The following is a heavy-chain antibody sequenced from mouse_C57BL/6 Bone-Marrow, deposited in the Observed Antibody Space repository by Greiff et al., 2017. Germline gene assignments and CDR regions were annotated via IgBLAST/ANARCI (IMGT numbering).Heavy chain of an antibody. Sequence: VQLKESEGGLVQPGSSMKLSCTASGFTFSDYYMAWVRQVPEKGLEWVANINYDGSSTYYLDSLKSRFIISRDNAKNILYLQMSSLKSEDTATYYCARDVGLLAMDYWGQGTSVTVSS. CDR3: ARDVGLLAMDY. V-gene: IGHV5-16*01. CDR1: GFTFSDYY. CDR2: INYDGSST. J-gene: IGHJ4*01.